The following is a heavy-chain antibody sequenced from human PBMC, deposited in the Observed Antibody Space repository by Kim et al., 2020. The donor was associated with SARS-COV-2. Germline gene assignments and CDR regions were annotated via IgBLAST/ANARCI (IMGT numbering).Heavy chain of an antibody. CDR3: VRSYSYPDF. Sequence: GGSLRLSCAASGFIFRTHWMHWVRQVPGRGLVWVSHINTDGSITNYADSVKGRFTISRDNAKNTLYLQMNSLRAEDTAVYYCVRSYSYPDFWGQGTLVTVSS. J-gene: IGHJ4*02. D-gene: IGHD5-18*01. V-gene: IGHV3-74*01. CDR1: GFIFRTHW. CDR2: INTDGSIT.